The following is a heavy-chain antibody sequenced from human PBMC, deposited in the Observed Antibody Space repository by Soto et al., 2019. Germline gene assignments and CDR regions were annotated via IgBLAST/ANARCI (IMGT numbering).Heavy chain of an antibody. J-gene: IGHJ6*02. CDR2: INHSGST. V-gene: IGHV4-34*01. CDR1: GGSFSGYY. CDR3: ARPTRQWLGLRYYYGMDV. Sequence: ETLSLTCAVYGGSFSGYYWSWIRQPPGKGLEWIGEINHSGSTNYNPSLKSRVTISVDTSKNQFSLKLSSVTAADTAVYYCARPTRQWLGLRYYYGMDVWGQGTTVS. D-gene: IGHD6-19*01.